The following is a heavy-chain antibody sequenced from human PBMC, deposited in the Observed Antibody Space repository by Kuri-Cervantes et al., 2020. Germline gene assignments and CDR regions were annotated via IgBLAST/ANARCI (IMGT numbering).Heavy chain of an antibody. Sequence: GGSLRLSCASSGFTFSSYGMHWVRQAPGKWLEWVAVISYDGSNKYYEDSVKGRFTISRDNAKNSLYLQMNSLRDEDTAVYYCARGRTYYYYSSGYYRKEGIQHWGEGTLVTVSS. V-gene: IGHV3-30*03. D-gene: IGHD3-22*01. CDR2: ISYDGSNK. J-gene: IGHJ1*01. CDR1: GFTFSSYG. CDR3: ARGRTYYYYSSGYYRKEGIQH.